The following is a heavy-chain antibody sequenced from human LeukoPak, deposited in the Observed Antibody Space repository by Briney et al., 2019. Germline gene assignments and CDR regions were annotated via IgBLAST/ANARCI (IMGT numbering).Heavy chain of an antibody. V-gene: IGHV3-21*01. D-gene: IGHD2-15*01. Sequence: KSGGSLRLSCAASGFTSSTYDMHWVRQAPGKGLEWVSYIGTRTTDTYFADSVRGRFTISRDSAKNSLYLQMNSLRAEDTAVYYCARAPGVVYDAFDLWGQGTMVTVSS. J-gene: IGHJ3*01. CDR2: IGTRTTDT. CDR1: GFTSSTYD. CDR3: ARAPGVVYDAFDL.